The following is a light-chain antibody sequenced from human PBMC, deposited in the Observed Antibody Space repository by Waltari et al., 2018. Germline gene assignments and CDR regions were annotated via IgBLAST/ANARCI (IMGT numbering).Light chain of an antibody. Sequence: QSALTQPRSVSGSPGQSVTLSCTGTSSDVGSYDYVSWYQQHPGKAPKLIISDVTKRPSGVPERFSGSKSGNTASLTISGLQAEDEADYYCCSYAGTYTWVFGGGTKLTVL. CDR1: SSDVGSYDY. CDR3: CSYAGTYTWV. CDR2: DVT. V-gene: IGLV2-11*01. J-gene: IGLJ3*02.